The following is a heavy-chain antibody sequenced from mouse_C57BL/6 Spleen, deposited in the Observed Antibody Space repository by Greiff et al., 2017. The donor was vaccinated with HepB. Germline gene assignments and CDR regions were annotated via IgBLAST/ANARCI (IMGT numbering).Heavy chain of an antibody. CDR3: ARMGAYYYAMDY. V-gene: IGHV3-6*01. J-gene: IGHJ4*01. CDR2: ISYDGSN. Sequence: DVQLQESGPGLVKPSQSLSLTCSVTGYSITSGYYWNWIRQFPGNKLEWMGYISYDGSNNYNPSLKNRISITRDPSKNQFFLKLNSMTTEDTATYYCARMGAYYYAMDYWGQRTSVTVSS. CDR1: GYSITSGYY.